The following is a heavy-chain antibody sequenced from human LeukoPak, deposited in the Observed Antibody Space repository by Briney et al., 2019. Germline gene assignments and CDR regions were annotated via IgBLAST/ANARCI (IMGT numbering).Heavy chain of an antibody. Sequence: GGSLRLSCAASGFSFGTCMNWVRPAPGKGLEWVSYISSSSSTIYYADSVKGRFTMSRDNAKNSLSLQMNSLRAEDTAVYYCARGATVWARMDVWGKGTTVTVSS. CDR1: GFSFGTC. V-gene: IGHV3-48*04. J-gene: IGHJ6*03. D-gene: IGHD4-17*01. CDR2: ISSSSSTI. CDR3: ARGATVWARMDV.